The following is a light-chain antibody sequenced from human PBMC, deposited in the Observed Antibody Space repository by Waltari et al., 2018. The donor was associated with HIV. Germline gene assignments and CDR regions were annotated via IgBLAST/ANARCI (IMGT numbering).Light chain of an antibody. CDR3: QSYYLNIVV. Sequence: NVILTQPDSVSESPGKTVSISCTRSGGNIDRDEVQGYQQRPDSAPTTVIYEDTKRPSGVPDRFSGSIDSSSNSASLTISGLQTDDEADYYCQSYYLNIVVFGGGTKLTVL. CDR1: GGNIDRDE. CDR2: EDT. J-gene: IGLJ2*01. V-gene: IGLV6-57*04.